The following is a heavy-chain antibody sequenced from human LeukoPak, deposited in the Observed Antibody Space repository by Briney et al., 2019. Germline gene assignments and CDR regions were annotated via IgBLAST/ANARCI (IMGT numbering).Heavy chain of an antibody. J-gene: IGHJ6*02. Sequence: GESLKISCKGSGYSFTSYWIGWVRQMPGKGPEWMGIIFPDDSDTRYSPSFQGQVSISADKSISTAYLQWNSLKASDTAIYYCVRQEGLYTYDGRGPLSYNLDVWGQGTTVIVSS. CDR2: IFPDDSDT. CDR3: VRQEGLYTYDGRGPLSYNLDV. V-gene: IGHV5-51*01. D-gene: IGHD3-22*01. CDR1: GYSFTSYW.